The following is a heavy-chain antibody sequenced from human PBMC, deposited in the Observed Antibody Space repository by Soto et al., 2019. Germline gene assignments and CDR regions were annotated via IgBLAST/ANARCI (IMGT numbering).Heavy chain of an antibody. CDR2: ISGSGGGT. D-gene: IGHD6-6*01. CDR1: GFTFRSYA. Sequence: GGSLRLSCAASGFTFRSYAMSWVRQAPGKGLEWVSAISGSGGGTYYADSVKGRFTISRDNSKNTLYLQMNSLRAEDTAVYYCAKDLTAGIVDRHFYYYGMDVWGQGTTVTVSS. V-gene: IGHV3-23*01. J-gene: IGHJ6*02. CDR3: AKDLTAGIVDRHFYYYGMDV.